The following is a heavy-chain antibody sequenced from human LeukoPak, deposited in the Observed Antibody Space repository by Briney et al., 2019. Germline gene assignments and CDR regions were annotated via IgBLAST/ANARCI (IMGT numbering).Heavy chain of an antibody. CDR2: IGGSGIRT. CDR1: GFTFTTYG. D-gene: IGHD3-10*01. V-gene: IGHV3-23*05. CDR3: AKVGDHYGSGSYDY. J-gene: IGHJ4*02. Sequence: PGGSLRLSCLASGFTFTTYGMNWVRQAPGKGLERVSGIGGSGIRTYYADSVKGRFTISRDKSKNTVYLQMNSLRAEDTAVYYCAKVGDHYGSGSYDYWGQGTLVTVSS.